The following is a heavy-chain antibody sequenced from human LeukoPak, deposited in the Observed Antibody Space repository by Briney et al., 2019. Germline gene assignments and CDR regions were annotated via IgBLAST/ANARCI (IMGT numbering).Heavy chain of an antibody. CDR1: GGSISSSSYY. V-gene: IGHV4-39*07. CDR3: ARKFYYDSSGYVDY. J-gene: IGHJ4*02. Sequence: SETLSLTCTVSGGSISSSSYYWGWIRQPPGKGLEWIGSIYYSGSTYYNPSLKSRVTISVDTSKNQFSLKLSSVTAADTAVYYCARKFYYDSSGYVDYWGQGTLVTVSS. CDR2: IYYSGST. D-gene: IGHD3-22*01.